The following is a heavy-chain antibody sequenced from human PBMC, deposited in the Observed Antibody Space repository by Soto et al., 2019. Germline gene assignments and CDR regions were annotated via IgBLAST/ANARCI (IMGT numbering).Heavy chain of an antibody. CDR2: VGTGGTA. Sequence: EVQLLESGGVLVQPGGSLRLSCAASGFTFSSYAMSWVRQAPGKGLEWVSAVGTGGTAYYADSVKGRFTISRANPKNPLYLQMNRLRAEDTAVYYWVTYLQVAGTRYFQPWGQGTLVTGSS. D-gene: IGHD2-15*01. CDR3: VTYLQVAGTRYFQP. J-gene: IGHJ1*01. V-gene: IGHV3-23*01. CDR1: GFTFSSYA.